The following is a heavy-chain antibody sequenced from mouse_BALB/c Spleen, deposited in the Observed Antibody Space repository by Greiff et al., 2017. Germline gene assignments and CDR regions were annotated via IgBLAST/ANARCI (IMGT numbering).Heavy chain of an antibody. CDR1: GYTFTDYA. CDR2: ISTYYGNT. D-gene: IGHD1-1*01. CDR3: ARMKDNSSRELDY. V-gene: IGHV1-67*01. Sequence: VQLQQSGPELVRPGVSVKISCKGSGYTFTDYAMHWVKQSHAKSLEWIGVISTYYGNTNYNQKFKGKATMTVDKSSSTAYMELARLTSEDAAFYYGARMKDNSSRELDYWGQGTTLTVSS. J-gene: IGHJ2*01.